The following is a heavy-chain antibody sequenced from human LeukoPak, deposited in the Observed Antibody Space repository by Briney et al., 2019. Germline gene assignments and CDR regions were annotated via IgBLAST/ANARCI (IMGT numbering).Heavy chain of an antibody. Sequence: SETLSLTCTVSGSSINNYYWSWIRQPAGKGLEWIGRIYTRGSTNYNPSLKSRVTMSVDTSKNQFSLKLSSVTAADTAVYYCARAADGYNYAFDIWGQGTMVTVSS. V-gene: IGHV4-4*07. CDR1: GSSINNYY. CDR3: ARAADGYNYAFDI. J-gene: IGHJ3*02. D-gene: IGHD5-24*01. CDR2: IYTRGST.